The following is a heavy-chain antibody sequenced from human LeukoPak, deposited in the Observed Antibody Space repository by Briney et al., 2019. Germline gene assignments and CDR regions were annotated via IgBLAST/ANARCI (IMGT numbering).Heavy chain of an antibody. D-gene: IGHD3-10*01. Sequence: PGGSLRLSCAASGFTFSSYGMHWVRQAPGKGLEWVAVISYDGSNKYYADSVKGRFTISRDNSKNTLYLQMNSLRAEDTTVYYCAREMVRGVTFYSSSFDYWGQGTLVTVSS. CDR2: ISYDGSNK. CDR3: AREMVRGVTFYSSSFDY. CDR1: GFTFSSYG. J-gene: IGHJ4*02. V-gene: IGHV3-30*03.